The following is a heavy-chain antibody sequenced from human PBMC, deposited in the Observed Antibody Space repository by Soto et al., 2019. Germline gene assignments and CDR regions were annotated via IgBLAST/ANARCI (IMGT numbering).Heavy chain of an antibody. D-gene: IGHD3-22*01. J-gene: IGHJ4*02. V-gene: IGHV1-18*01. CDR1: GYTFTSYG. Sequence: QVQLVQSGAEVKKPGASVKVSCKASGYTFTSYGISWVRQAPGQGLEWMGWISAYNGNTNYAQKLQGRVTMTTDTSTGTAYMELRSLRSDDTAVYYCARDQPQYYYDSSGYFDYWGQGTLVTVSS. CDR2: ISAYNGNT. CDR3: ARDQPQYYYDSSGYFDY.